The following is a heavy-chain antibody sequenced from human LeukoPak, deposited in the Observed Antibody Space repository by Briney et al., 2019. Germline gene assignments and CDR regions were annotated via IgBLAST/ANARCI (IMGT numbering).Heavy chain of an antibody. V-gene: IGHV4-34*01. CDR3: ARGLTVRGVTLFAFDY. J-gene: IGHJ4*02. CDR1: GGSFSGYY. Sequence: SETLSLTCAVYGGSFSGYYWSWIRQPPGKGLEWIGEINHSGSTNYNPSLKSRVTISVDTSKNQFSLKLSSVTAADTAVYYCARGLTVRGVTLFAFDYWGQGTLVTVSS. CDR2: INHSGST. D-gene: IGHD3-10*01.